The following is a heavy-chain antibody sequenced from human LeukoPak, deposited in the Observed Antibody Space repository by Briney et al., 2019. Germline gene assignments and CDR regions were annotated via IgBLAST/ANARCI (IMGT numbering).Heavy chain of an antibody. J-gene: IGHJ4*02. Sequence: GSSVKVSCKASGGTFSSYPISWVRQAPGQGLEWMGGIIPIFGTANYAQKFQGRVTITADESTSTAYMELSSLRSEDTAVYYCARALNYDLWSGYYDYWGQGTLVTVSS. CDR3: ARALNYDLWSGYYDY. V-gene: IGHV1-69*01. CDR1: GGTFSSYP. D-gene: IGHD3-3*01. CDR2: IIPIFGTA.